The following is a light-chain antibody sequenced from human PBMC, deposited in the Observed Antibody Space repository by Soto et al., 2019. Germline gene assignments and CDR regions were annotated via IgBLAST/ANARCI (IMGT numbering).Light chain of an antibody. Sequence: EIQKTQSPSTPSTSVGDRVTITCRASQGISRWLAWYQQKPGRAPKLLIYEASILESGVPSRFSGSGSGTEFTLTISSLQPSDFATYYCQQSNSKSWTFGQGTK. CDR2: EAS. V-gene: IGKV1-5*01. J-gene: IGKJ1*01. CDR3: QQSNSKSWT. CDR1: QGISRW.